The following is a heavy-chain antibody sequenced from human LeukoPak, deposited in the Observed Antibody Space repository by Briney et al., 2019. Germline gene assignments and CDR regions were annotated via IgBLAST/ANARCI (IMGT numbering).Heavy chain of an antibody. CDR2: IKQDGSEK. Sequence: PGGSLRLSCAASGFTFSSYWMSWVRQAPGKGLEWVANIKQDGSEKYYVDSVKGRFTISRDNAENSLYLQMNSLRAEDTAVYYCARDREAVAGTPDIWGQGTMVTVSS. J-gene: IGHJ3*02. V-gene: IGHV3-7*01. D-gene: IGHD6-19*01. CDR1: GFTFSSYW. CDR3: ARDREAVAGTPDI.